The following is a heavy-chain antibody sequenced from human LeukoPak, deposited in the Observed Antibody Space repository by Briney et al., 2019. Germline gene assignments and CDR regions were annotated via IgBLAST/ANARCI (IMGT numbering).Heavy chain of an antibody. D-gene: IGHD3-3*01. CDR2: INTNTGNP. J-gene: IGHJ5*02. V-gene: IGHV7-4-1*02. CDR1: GYTSTSYA. Sequence: ASVKVSCKASGYTSTSYAMNWVRQAPGQGLEWMGWINTNTGNPTYAQGFTGRFVFSLDTSVSTAYLQINSLKAEDTAVYYCARNTYYDFWSGYLFDPWGQGTLVTVSS. CDR3: ARNTYYDFWSGYLFDP.